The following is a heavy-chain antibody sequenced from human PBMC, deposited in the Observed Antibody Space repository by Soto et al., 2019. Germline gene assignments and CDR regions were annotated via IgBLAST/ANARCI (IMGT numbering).Heavy chain of an antibody. CDR2: VRTNDDRT. J-gene: IGHJ4*02. CDR1: GYIFTAYG. V-gene: IGHV1-18*01. CDR3: ARELNTESSAYYSFAF. D-gene: IGHD3-22*01. Sequence: GASVKVCCKTSGYIFTAYGLAWLRQAPGQRPEWMGWVRTNDDRTNYAQKFQGRVTMTTDRSTTTTSMELRSLRPDDTAVYYCARELNTESSAYYSFAFWRQGTLVTVSS.